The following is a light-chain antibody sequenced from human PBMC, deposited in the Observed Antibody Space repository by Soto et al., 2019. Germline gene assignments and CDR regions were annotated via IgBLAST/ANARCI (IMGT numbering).Light chain of an antibody. Sequence: DIQMTQSPSSLSASVGDRVTITCRASQSITTYLNWYQQKPGKAPKLLIYAASSLQSGVPSRFSGSGSGTDFTLTISSLQPYYFATYYCQQRYSPPLPFGGGTKVDIK. V-gene: IGKV1-39*01. J-gene: IGKJ4*01. CDR1: QSITTY. CDR3: QQRYSPPLP. CDR2: AAS.